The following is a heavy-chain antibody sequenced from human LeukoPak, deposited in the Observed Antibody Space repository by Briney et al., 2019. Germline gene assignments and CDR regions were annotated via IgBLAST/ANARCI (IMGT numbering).Heavy chain of an antibody. V-gene: IGHV3-48*03. CDR1: GFTFSTFE. CDR3: ARAKTYYYDSSGYYNYYMDV. CDR2: ISGRSI. D-gene: IGHD3-22*01. J-gene: IGHJ6*03. Sequence: PGGSLRLSCAASGFTFSTFEMNWVRQAPGKGLEWVSYISGRSIYYADSVKGRFTISGDNAKNSLYLQMNSLRAEDTAVYYCARAKTYYYDSSGYYNYYMDVWGKGTTVTVSS.